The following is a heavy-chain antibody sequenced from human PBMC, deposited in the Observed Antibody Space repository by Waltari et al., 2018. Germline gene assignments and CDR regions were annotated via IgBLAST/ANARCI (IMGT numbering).Heavy chain of an antibody. D-gene: IGHD5-18*01. V-gene: IGHV3-30*03. J-gene: IGHJ4*02. CDR1: GFTFSNYG. CDR3: ARGYSYGTRSIVAY. CDR2: ISYDGSGE. Sequence: QVQLLESGGGVVQPGRSLRLSCAASGFTFSNYGMHWVRQAPGQGLEWVAVISYDGSGESYADSVKGRFTISRDNSKNTLYLQMNSLRAEDTAVYYCARGYSYGTRSIVAYWGQGTLVIVSS.